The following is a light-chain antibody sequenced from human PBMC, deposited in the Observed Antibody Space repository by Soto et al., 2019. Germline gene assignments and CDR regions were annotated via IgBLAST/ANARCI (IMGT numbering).Light chain of an antibody. V-gene: IGLV2-23*02. CDR1: SSDVGSYNL. CDR2: EVS. J-gene: IGLJ1*01. Sequence: QSALTQPASVSGSPGQSITISCTGTSSDVGSYNLVSWYQQHPGKAPKLMIYEVSKRPSGVSNRFSGSKSGNTASLTISGXXXEDEADYYCCSYAGSSTYVFGTGTKLTVL. CDR3: CSYAGSSTYV.